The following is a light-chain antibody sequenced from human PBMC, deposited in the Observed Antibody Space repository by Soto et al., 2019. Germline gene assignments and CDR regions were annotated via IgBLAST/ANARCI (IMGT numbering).Light chain of an antibody. CDR3: QVWDSSSDHVV. V-gene: IGLV3-21*04. CDR1: NIGSKS. J-gene: IGLJ2*01. Sequence: SYELTQPPSVSVAPGKTARITCGGNNIGSKSVHWYKQKPGQAPVLVIYYDSDRPSGIPERFSGYNSGNTATLTISRVEAGDEADSYCQVWDSSSDHVVFGGGTNLTVL. CDR2: YDS.